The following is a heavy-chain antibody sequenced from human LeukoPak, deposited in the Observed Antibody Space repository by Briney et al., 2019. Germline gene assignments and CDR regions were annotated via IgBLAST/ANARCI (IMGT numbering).Heavy chain of an antibody. J-gene: IGHJ5*02. CDR1: GYTFTGYY. CDR2: INPNSGGT. D-gene: IGHD4-23*01. Sequence: GASVKVSRKASGYTFTGYYIHWVRQAPGQGLEWMGWINPNSGGTNNAQKFQGRVTMTRDTSISTVYMELRRLRSDDTAVYYCGRLDTGVGHNWFDPWGQGTLVTVSS. V-gene: IGHV1-2*02. CDR3: GRLDTGVGHNWFDP.